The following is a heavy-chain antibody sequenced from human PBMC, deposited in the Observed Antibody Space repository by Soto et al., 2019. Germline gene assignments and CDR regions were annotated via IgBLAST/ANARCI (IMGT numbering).Heavy chain of an antibody. J-gene: IGHJ4*02. CDR1: GGTFSSYT. D-gene: IGHD6-6*01. Sequence: QVQLVQSGAEVKKPGSSVKVSCKASGGTFSSYTISWVRQAPGQGLEWMGRIIPILGIASYAQKVQDRVTSTADKYTSTAYMELSSLRSEDTAVYYCARDAGSRCSSSFDYWGQGTLDTVSS. CDR2: IIPILGIA. V-gene: IGHV1-69*08. CDR3: ARDAGSRCSSSFDY.